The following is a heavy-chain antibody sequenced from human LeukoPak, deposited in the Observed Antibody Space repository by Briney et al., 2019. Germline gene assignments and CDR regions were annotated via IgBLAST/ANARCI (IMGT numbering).Heavy chain of an antibody. CDR1: GGSISSYY. V-gene: IGHV4-59*12. D-gene: IGHD5-24*01. CDR3: ARDRGEMATTGYWFDP. CDR2: IYYSGST. J-gene: IGHJ5*02. Sequence: SETLSLTCTVSGGSISSYYWRWIRQPPGKGLEWIEYIYYSGSTNYNPSLKSRVTISVDTSKNQFSLKLSSVTAADTAVYYCARDRGEMATTGYWFDPWGQGTLVTVSS.